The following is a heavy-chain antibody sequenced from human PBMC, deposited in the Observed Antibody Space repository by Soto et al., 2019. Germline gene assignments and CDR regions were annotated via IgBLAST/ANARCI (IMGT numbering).Heavy chain of an antibody. CDR1: GYTFIGYY. CDR3: ASFYSSSRGEYYYYGMDV. J-gene: IGHJ6*02. Sequence: GASVKVSFKASGYTFIGYYMHWVRRAPGQGLEWMGWINPNNGDTNYEQKFQGRVTMTRDTSISTAYMELSSLSSDDTAVYYCASFYSSSRGEYYYYGMDVWGQGTTVTVSS. V-gene: IGHV1-2*02. CDR2: INPNNGDT. D-gene: IGHD6-13*01.